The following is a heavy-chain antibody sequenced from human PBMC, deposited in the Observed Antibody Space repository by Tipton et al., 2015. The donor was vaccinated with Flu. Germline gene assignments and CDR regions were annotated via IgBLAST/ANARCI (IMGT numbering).Heavy chain of an antibody. CDR2: IYASGVT. D-gene: IGHD1-26*01. Sequence: TLSLTCTVSGGSMSNNFWSWFRQPAEKGLEWIGRIYASGVTNYNPSLKSRVTMSIDTSKNQFSLRLSSVTAADTAVYYCARDPHTLGGESDAFDISGPGTMVTASS. V-gene: IGHV4-4*07. CDR3: ARDPHTLGGESDAFDI. CDR1: GGSMSNNF. J-gene: IGHJ3*02.